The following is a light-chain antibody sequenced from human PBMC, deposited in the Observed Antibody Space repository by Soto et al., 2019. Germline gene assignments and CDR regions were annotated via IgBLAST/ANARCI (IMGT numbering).Light chain of an antibody. Sequence: EIVFTQSPAPLSLSPGERATLSRRASQSVSSYLAWYQQKPGQAPRLLIYDASNRATGIPARFSGSGSGTDFTLTISSLEPEDFAVYYCQQRSNWPRTFGQGTKVDIK. J-gene: IGKJ1*01. CDR3: QQRSNWPRT. CDR2: DAS. V-gene: IGKV3-11*01. CDR1: QSVSSY.